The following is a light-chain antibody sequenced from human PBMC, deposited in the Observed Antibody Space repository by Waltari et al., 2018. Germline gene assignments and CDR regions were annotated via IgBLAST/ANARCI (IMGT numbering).Light chain of an antibody. CDR2: AAS. V-gene: IGKV1-NL1*01. J-gene: IGKJ2*01. CDR3: QQYYSTPT. Sequence: DIQMTQSPSSLSASVGDRVTITCRARQGISNSLAWYQQTPGKAPKLLLYAASRLESGVPSRFSGSGSGTDYTLTISSLQPEDFATYYCQQYYSTPTFGQGTKLEI. CDR1: QGISNS.